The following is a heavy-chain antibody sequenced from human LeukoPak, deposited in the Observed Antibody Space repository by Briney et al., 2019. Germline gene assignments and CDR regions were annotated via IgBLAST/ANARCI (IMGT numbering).Heavy chain of an antibody. Sequence: SETLSLTCTVSGGSISSYYWSWIRQPPGKGLEWIGYIYYSGSTNYNPSLKSRVTISVDTSKNQFSLRLSSVTAADTAMYYCARGRSGSGGRTLDYWGQGTLVTVSS. J-gene: IGHJ4*02. V-gene: IGHV4-59*08. D-gene: IGHD2-15*01. CDR2: IYYSGST. CDR1: GGSISSYY. CDR3: ARGRSGSGGRTLDY.